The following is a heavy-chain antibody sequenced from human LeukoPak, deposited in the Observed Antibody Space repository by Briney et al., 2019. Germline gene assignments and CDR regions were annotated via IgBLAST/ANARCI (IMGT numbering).Heavy chain of an antibody. D-gene: IGHD5-24*01. CDR2: FDPEDDET. V-gene: IGHV1-24*01. CDR3: VRDGHGYTPFDF. CDR1: GYTLTQLS. J-gene: IGHJ4*02. Sequence: ASVTVSCKVSGYTLTQLSMHWVRQAPGKGREWMGSFDPEDDETIYAQKFQGRVTMTEDTSIDTAYMELSSLRSEDTAVYYCVRDGHGYTPFDFWGQGTLVTVSS.